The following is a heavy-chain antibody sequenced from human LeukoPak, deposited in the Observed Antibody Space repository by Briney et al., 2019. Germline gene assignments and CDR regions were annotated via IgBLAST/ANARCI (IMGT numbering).Heavy chain of an antibody. J-gene: IGHJ4*02. CDR3: ASALLTAAGTGVSDY. CDR2: INHSGST. D-gene: IGHD6-13*01. V-gene: IGHV4-34*01. CDR1: GGSFSGYY. Sequence: SETLSLTCAVYGGSFSGYYWSWIRQPPGEGLEWIGEINHSGSTNYNPSLKSRVTISVDTSKNQFSLKLSSVTAADTAVYYCASALLTAAGTGVSDYWGQGTLVTVSS.